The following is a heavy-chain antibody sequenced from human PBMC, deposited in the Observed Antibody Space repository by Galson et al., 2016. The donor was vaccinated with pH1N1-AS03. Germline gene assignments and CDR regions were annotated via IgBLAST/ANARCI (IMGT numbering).Heavy chain of an antibody. V-gene: IGHV3-7*03. CDR2: IKQDGSDK. CDR3: AKAVAGSLNLYYYYGADV. J-gene: IGHJ6*02. D-gene: IGHD6-19*01. CDR1: GFPFSGYW. Sequence: LRLSCAASGFPFSGYWMTWVRQAAGKGLEWVASIKQDGSDKHYVDSVKGRFTISKDNAKNSLYLQMNSLRPEDTAVYYGAKAVAGSLNLYYYYGADVWGQVTTVTVSS.